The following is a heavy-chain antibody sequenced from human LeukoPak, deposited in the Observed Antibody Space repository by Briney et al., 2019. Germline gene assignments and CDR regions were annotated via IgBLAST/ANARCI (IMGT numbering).Heavy chain of an antibody. CDR2: INPNSGGT. CDR1: GYTLTELS. Sequence: ASVKVSCKVSGYTLTELSMHWVRQAPGQGLEWMGWINPNSGGTNSAQKFQGRVTMTRDTSISTVYMELSSLRSDDTAVYYCARAYGSGSYFAFDIWGQGTMVTVSS. CDR3: ARAYGSGSYFAFDI. D-gene: IGHD3-10*01. V-gene: IGHV1-2*02. J-gene: IGHJ3*02.